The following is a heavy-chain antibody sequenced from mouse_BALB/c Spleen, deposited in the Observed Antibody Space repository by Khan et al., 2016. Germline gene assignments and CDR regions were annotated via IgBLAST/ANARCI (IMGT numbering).Heavy chain of an antibody. V-gene: IGHV9-2-1*01. CDR1: GYTFTDYS. J-gene: IGHJ2*01. CDR2: INTETGEP. Sequence: QIQLVQSGPELKKPGETVKISCKASGYTFTDYSMHWVKQAPGKGLQWMGWINTETGEPTYADDFKGRFAFSLETSASTAYLQINTLKNEDTATYFCARDRYDYFDYWGHGTTLTVSS. D-gene: IGHD2-14*01. CDR3: ARDRYDYFDY.